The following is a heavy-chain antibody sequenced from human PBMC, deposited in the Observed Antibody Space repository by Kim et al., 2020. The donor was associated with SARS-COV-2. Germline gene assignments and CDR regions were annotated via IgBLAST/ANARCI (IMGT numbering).Heavy chain of an antibody. Sequence: SETLSLTCTVSGGSISSSSYYWGWIRQPPGKGLEWIGSIYYSGSTYYNPSLKSRVTISVDTSKNQFSLKLSSVTAADTAVYYCAREGGLWYYGSGEDYWGQGTLVTVSS. J-gene: IGHJ4*02. CDR2: IYYSGST. D-gene: IGHD3-10*01. CDR1: GGSISSSSYY. CDR3: AREGGLWYYGSGEDY. V-gene: IGHV4-39*07.